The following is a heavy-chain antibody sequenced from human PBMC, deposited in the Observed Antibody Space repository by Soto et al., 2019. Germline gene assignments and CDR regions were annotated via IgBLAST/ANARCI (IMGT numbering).Heavy chain of an antibody. CDR1: GDSVSSNSAA. D-gene: IGHD5-12*01. CDR2: TYYRSKWYN. CDR3: ARAEIDRWVRLDKTGYYYCGMGV. V-gene: IGHV6-1*01. J-gene: IGHJ6*02. Sequence: PSQTLSLTCAISGDSVSSNSAAWNWIRQSPSRGLEWLGRTYYRSKWYNDYAVSVKSRITINPDTSKNQFSLQLNSVTPEDTAVYYCARAEIDRWVRLDKTGYYYCGMGVWGQGTKVTVAS.